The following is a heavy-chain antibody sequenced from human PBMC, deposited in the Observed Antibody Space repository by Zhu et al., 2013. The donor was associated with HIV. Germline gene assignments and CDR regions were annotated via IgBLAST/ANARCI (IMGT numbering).Heavy chain of an antibody. CDR3: ARDGDYGFDY. Sequence: EVQLVESGGGMIQPGGSLRVSCVASGFTFSSYYMGWVRQAPGKGLEWVATIKQDGSAGYYVDSVRGRFTISRDNAKNSVYLQMNSLRAEDTAVYICARDGDYGFDYWGQGTLVTVSS. CDR2: IKQDGSAG. CDR1: GFTFSSYY. V-gene: IGHV3-7*01. D-gene: IGHD4-17*01. J-gene: IGHJ4*02.